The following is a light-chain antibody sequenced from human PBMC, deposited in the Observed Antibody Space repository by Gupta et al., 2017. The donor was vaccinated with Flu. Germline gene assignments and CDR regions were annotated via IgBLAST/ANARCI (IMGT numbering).Light chain of an antibody. V-gene: IGLV2-8*02. CDR2: EVN. CDR1: GSDIGTYNY. J-gene: IGLJ3*02. CDR3: SSYAGSNNVV. Sequence: QSALTQPPSASRSPGQSVTISCTGTGSDIGTYNYVSWYRQHPGKAPKLMIVEVNKRPSGVPDRFSGSKSGSTAYLTVSGLQAEDEADYYCSSYAGSNNVVCGGGTKLTV.